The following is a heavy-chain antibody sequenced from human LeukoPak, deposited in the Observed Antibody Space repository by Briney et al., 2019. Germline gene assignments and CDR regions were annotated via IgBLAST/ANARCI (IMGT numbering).Heavy chain of an antibody. CDR2: INHSGST. D-gene: IGHD3-10*01. J-gene: IGHJ6*02. CDR1: GGSFSGYY. Sequence: SETLSLTCAVCGGSFSGYYWSWIRQPPGKGLEWIGEINHSGSTNYNPSLKSRVTISVDTSKNQFSLKLSSVTAADTAVYYCARERERRYYYGSGSYKVWGQGTTVTVSS. V-gene: IGHV4-34*01. CDR3: ARERERRYYYGSGSYKV.